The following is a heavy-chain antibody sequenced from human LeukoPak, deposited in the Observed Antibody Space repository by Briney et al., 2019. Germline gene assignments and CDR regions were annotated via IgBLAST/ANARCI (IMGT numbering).Heavy chain of an antibody. J-gene: IGHJ4*02. CDR3: AREKGDLTGTPSLFGY. V-gene: IGHV1-46*01. CDR2: INPSGGST. Sequence: GASVKVSCKASGYTFTSYYMHWVRQAPGQGLEWMGIINPSGGSTSYAQKFRGRVTMTRDMSTSTVYMELSSLRSEDTAVYYCAREKGDLTGTPSLFGYWGQGTLVTVSS. CDR1: GYTFTSYY. D-gene: IGHD1-7*01.